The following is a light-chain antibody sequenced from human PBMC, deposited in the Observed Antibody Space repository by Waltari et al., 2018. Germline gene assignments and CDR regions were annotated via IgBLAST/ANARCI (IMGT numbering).Light chain of an antibody. CDR3: QMYVRLPAT. J-gene: IGKJ1*01. V-gene: IGKV3-20*01. CDR1: QSVGTS. CDR2: HAS. Sequence: SCRAIQSVGTSLAWYQQKPGQAPRLLIYHASVWATGIPDRFSGGGSGTDFSLTISRLEPEDFAVYYCQMYVRLPATFGQGTKVEVK.